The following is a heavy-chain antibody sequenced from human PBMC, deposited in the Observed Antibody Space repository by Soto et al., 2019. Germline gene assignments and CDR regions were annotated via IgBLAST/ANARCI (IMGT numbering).Heavy chain of an antibody. D-gene: IGHD1-26*01. Sequence: GGSLRLSCAASGFTFSSYEMNWVRQAQGKGLEWVSYISSSGSTIYYADSVKGRFTISRDNAKNSLYLQMNSLRAEDTAVYYCARDLEVGAPDYWGQGTLVTVSS. CDR2: ISSSGSTI. CDR1: GFTFSSYE. V-gene: IGHV3-48*03. J-gene: IGHJ4*02. CDR3: ARDLEVGAPDY.